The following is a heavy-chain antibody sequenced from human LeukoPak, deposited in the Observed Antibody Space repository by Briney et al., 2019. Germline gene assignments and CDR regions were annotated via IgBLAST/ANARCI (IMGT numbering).Heavy chain of an antibody. CDR1: GFTFDDYG. J-gene: IGHJ3*02. CDR2: ISGSGGST. V-gene: IGHV3-23*01. CDR3: AKEERITMIVVVIGAFDI. D-gene: IGHD3-22*01. Sequence: PGGSLRLSCAASGFTFDDYGMSWVRQAPGKGLEWVSAISGSGGSTYYADSVKGRFTISRDNSKNTLYLQMNSLRAEDTAVYYCAKEERITMIVVVIGAFDIWGQGTMVTVSS.